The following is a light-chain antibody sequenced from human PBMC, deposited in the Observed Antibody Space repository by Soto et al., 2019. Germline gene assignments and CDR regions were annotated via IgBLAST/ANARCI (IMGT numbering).Light chain of an antibody. CDR1: SSNIGSNY. CDR3: AAWDDSLSGVV. V-gene: IGLV1-47*01. CDR2: RND. Sequence: QLVLTQPPSASGTPGQRVTISCSGSSSNIGSNYVYWYQQLPGTAPKLLIYRNDQRPSGVPDRFSGSKSGTSASLAISGVRSDDEADYYCAAWDDSLSGVVFGGGTKLTVL. J-gene: IGLJ2*01.